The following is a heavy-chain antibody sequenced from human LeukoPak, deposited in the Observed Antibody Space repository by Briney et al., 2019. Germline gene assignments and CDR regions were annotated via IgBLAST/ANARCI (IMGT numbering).Heavy chain of an antibody. D-gene: IGHD1-7*01. CDR3: ARERLELPSYYYGMDV. CDR2: IYSGGST. V-gene: IGHV3-66*01. CDR1: GFTFSSYA. J-gene: IGHJ6*04. Sequence: QPGGSLRLSCAASGFTFSSYAMSWVRQAPGKGLEWVSLIYSGGSTYYADSVKGRFTISRDISKNTLYLQMNSLRAEDTAVYYCARERLELPSYYYGMDVWGEGPTVTVSS.